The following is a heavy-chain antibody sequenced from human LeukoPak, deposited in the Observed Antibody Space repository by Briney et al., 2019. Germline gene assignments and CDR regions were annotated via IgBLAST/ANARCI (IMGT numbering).Heavy chain of an antibody. V-gene: IGHV4-59*08. Sequence: KASETLSLTCTVSGGSISSYYWSWIRQPPGKGLEWIGYIYYSGSTNYNPSLKSRVTISVDTSKNQFSLKLSSVTAADTAVYYCARQEDDYGHNWFDPWGQGTLVTVSS. CDR1: GGSISSYY. D-gene: IGHD4-17*01. CDR2: IYYSGST. CDR3: ARQEDDYGHNWFDP. J-gene: IGHJ5*02.